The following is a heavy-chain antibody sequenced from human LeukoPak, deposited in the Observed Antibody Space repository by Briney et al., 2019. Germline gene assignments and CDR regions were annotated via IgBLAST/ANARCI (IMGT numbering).Heavy chain of an antibody. Sequence: GGSLRLSCAASGFTFSSAWMSWVRQAPGQRLEWLGRIKTKTDGGTTDYAAPVKGRFTISRDDSKDTLYLQMNSLKSDDTAVYYCANIFGGNSHRSDYWGQGTLVTVSS. V-gene: IGHV3-15*01. CDR3: ANIFGGNSHRSDY. CDR1: GFTFSSAW. CDR2: IKTKTDGGTT. J-gene: IGHJ4*02. D-gene: IGHD4-23*01.